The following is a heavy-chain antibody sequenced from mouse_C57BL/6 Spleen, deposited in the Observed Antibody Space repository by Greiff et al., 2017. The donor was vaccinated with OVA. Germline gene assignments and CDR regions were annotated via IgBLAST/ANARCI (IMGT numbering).Heavy chain of an antibody. CDR1: GYTFTSYW. D-gene: IGHD3-1*01. J-gene: IGHJ2*01. V-gene: IGHV1-55*01. CDR3: ARSGWVEEYYFDY. CDR2: IYPGSGST. Sequence: QVQLQQPGAELVKPGASVKLSCKASGYTFTSYWMHWVKQRPGRGLEWIGDIYPGSGSTNYNEKFKSKATLTVDTSSSTAYMQLSSLTSEDSAVFYCARSGWVEEYYFDYWGQGTTLTVSS.